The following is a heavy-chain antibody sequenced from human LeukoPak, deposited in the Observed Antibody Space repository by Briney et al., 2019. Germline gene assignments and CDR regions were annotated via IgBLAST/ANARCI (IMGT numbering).Heavy chain of an antibody. Sequence: GGSLRLSCAASGSSFSSYAMNWVRQAPGKGLEWVSTISGGGGSTYYADSMKGRFTISRDNSKNTLYVQMNSPRAEDTAIYYCARGSPGFYYYMDVWGRGTTVTVSS. CDR1: GSSFSSYA. CDR2: ISGGGGST. CDR3: ARGSPGFYYYMDV. D-gene: IGHD5-12*01. J-gene: IGHJ6*03. V-gene: IGHV3-23*01.